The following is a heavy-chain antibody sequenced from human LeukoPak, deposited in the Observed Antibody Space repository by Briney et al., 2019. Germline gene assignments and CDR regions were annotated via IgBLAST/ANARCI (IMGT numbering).Heavy chain of an antibody. Sequence: EASVKVSCKVSGYTLSELSIHWVRQAPGKGLEWMGGFDPEDGETFYALKFQGRVTMTEDTSTDTAYMELSSLRSEDTAVYYCARDSQLDTWSANWFDPWGQGALVTVSS. CDR3: ARDSQLDTWSANWFDP. V-gene: IGHV1-24*01. J-gene: IGHJ5*02. CDR2: FDPEDGET. CDR1: GYTLSELS. D-gene: IGHD6-13*01.